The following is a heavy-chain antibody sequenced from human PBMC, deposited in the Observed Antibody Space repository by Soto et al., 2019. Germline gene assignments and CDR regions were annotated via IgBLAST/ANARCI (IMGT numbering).Heavy chain of an antibody. CDR3: ARGTMIRGVTVTPRYYYGMDV. CDR1: GGSMSSYY. D-gene: IGHD3-10*01. CDR2: KHDSGIT. Sequence: PSETLSLTCTVSGGSMSSYYWSWIRQPPGKGLAWIGYKHDSGITNYNPSLKSRVTISVDTSKNQVSLKVRSVTAADTAVYYCARGTMIRGVTVTPRYYYGMDVWGQGTTVTVSS. V-gene: IGHV4-59*01. J-gene: IGHJ6*02.